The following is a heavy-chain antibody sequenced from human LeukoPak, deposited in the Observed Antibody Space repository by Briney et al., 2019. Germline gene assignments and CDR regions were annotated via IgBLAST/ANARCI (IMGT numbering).Heavy chain of an antibody. CDR1: GGSISSSGFH. D-gene: IGHD3-10*01. Sequence: KPSETLSLTCTVSGGSISSSGFHWGWIRQPPGKALEWLSLIYWNDDKRYSPSLKSRLTITKDTSKNQVVLTMTNMDPVDTATYYCAHRTLYYSTALGTSDFWGQGILVTVSS. V-gene: IGHV2-5*01. CDR3: AHRTLYYSTALGTSDF. CDR2: IYWNDDK. J-gene: IGHJ4*02.